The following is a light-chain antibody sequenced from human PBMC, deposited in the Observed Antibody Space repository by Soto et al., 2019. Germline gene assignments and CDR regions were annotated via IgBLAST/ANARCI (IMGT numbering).Light chain of an antibody. CDR3: SSYTSSSTLNYV. J-gene: IGLJ1*01. V-gene: IGLV2-14*01. Sequence: QSALTQPASVSGSPGQSITISCTGTSSDVGGYNYVSWYQQHPGKDTKLMIYDVSNRPSGVSNRFSSSKSGNTASLTISGLQAEDEADYYCSSYTSSSTLNYVFGTGTKVTVL. CDR2: DVS. CDR1: SSDVGGYNY.